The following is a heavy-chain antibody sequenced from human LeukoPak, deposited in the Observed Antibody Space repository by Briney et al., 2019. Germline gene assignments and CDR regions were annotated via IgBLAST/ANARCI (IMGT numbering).Heavy chain of an antibody. CDR2: INPSGGST. J-gene: IGHJ4*02. V-gene: IGHV1-46*01. CDR1: GYTFTSYY. D-gene: IGHD2-15*01. CDR3: ARGYCSGGSCYTIDF. Sequence: GASVKVSCKASGYTFTSYYMHWVRQAPGQGLEWMGIINPSGGSTSYAQKFQGRVTVTRDTSTSTVYMELSSLRSEDTAVYYCARGYCSGGSCYTIDFWGQGTLVTVSP.